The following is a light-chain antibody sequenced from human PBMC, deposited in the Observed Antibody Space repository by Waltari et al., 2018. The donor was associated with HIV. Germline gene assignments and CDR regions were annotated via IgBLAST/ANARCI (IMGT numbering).Light chain of an antibody. CDR2: GAS. CDR1: QSVSSNF. V-gene: IGKV3-20*01. CDR3: HQYGRSPTA. J-gene: IGKJ1*01. Sequence: ESVLTQSPGTLSLSPGERATLSCRASQSVSSNFLAWYQQKVGQAPRLLIYGASTRATGIPDRFSGSGSGTDFILTISSLEPEDFAVYYCHQYGRSPTAFGQGTKVEIK.